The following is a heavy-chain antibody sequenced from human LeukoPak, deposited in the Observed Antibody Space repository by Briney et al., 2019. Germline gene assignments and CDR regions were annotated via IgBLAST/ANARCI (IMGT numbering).Heavy chain of an antibody. CDR2: IISDGSST. Sequence: GGSLRLSCAASGFTFSSYWMHWVRQAPGKGLVWVSRIISDGSSTNYADSVKGRFTISRDNAKNTLYLQMNSLRAEDTAAYYCAYDILTGWGQGTLVTVSS. J-gene: IGHJ4*02. V-gene: IGHV3-74*01. CDR3: AYDILTG. CDR1: GFTFSSYW. D-gene: IGHD3-9*01.